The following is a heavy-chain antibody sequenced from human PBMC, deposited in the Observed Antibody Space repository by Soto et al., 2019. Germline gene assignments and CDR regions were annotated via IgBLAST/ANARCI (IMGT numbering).Heavy chain of an antibody. V-gene: IGHV4-30-2*01. CDR3: ARDRRAYYSTGGGLDF. J-gene: IGHJ4*02. D-gene: IGHD2-8*02. CDR2: TYHTGTA. Sequence: QLQLQESGSRRVRPSQTLSLTCAVSGGSISSGGYSWTWIRQPPGKGLEWVGNTYHTGTAYYTPSCKRRVTISVDTSKNNFPLKLTSATGADTAVYYCARDRRAYYSTGGGLDFWGQGTLVTVSS. CDR1: GGSISSGGYS.